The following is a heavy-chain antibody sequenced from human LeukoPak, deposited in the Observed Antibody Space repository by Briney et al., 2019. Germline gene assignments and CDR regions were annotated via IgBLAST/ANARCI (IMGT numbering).Heavy chain of an antibody. V-gene: IGHV3-30-3*01. CDR2: ISYDGSNK. CDR1: GFTFSSYA. Sequence: GRSLRLSCAASGFTFSSYAMHWVRQAPGKGLEWVAVISYDGSNKYYADSVKGRFTISRDNSKNTLYLQINSLRAEDTAVYYCARAHYGDRNWFDPWGQGTLVTVSS. CDR3: ARAHYGDRNWFDP. J-gene: IGHJ5*02. D-gene: IGHD4-17*01.